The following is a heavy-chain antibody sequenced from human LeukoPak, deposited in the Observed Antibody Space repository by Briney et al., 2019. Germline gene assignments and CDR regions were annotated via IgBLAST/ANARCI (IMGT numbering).Heavy chain of an antibody. Sequence: ASETLSLTCTVSGGSISSSSYYWGWIRQPPGKGLEWIGSIYYSGSTYYNPSLKSRVTISIDTSKNQFSLKLSSVTAADTAIYYCARRYRSYYTLVVDYWGQGTLVTVSS. D-gene: IGHD6-6*01. J-gene: IGHJ4*02. CDR3: ARRYRSYYTLVVDY. CDR1: GGSISSSSYY. CDR2: IYYSGST. V-gene: IGHV4-39*07.